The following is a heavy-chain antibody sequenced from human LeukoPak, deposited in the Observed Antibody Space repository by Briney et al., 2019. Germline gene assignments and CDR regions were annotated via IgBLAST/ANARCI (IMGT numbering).Heavy chain of an antibody. V-gene: IGHV3-7*01. D-gene: IGHD6-19*01. CDR2: IKPDGSEK. Sequence: PGGSLRLSCAASGFTFSSDWMSWVRQAPGKGLEWVANIKPDGSEKYYVDSVKGRFTISRDNAKNSLYLQMNSLRAEDTAVYYCAREEEWLVSYFDYWGQGTLVPVSS. CDR3: AREEEWLVSYFDY. CDR1: GFTFSSDW. J-gene: IGHJ4*02.